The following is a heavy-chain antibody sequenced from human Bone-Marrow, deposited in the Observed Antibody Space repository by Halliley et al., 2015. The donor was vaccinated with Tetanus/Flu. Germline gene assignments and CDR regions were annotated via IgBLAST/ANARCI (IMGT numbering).Heavy chain of an antibody. CDR3: ARGVHYSTSWYHFDY. J-gene: IGHJ4*02. CDR1: GFTFSDYW. CDR2: IKQDGNEQ. D-gene: IGHD6-13*01. Sequence: SLRLSCAASGFTFSDYWMSWVRQAPGKGLEWVANIKQDGNEQHYVDSVKGRFTISRDNAKNSLYLHMNSLRVEDTALYFCARGVHYSTSWYHFDYWGQGTPISASS. V-gene: IGHV3-7*01.